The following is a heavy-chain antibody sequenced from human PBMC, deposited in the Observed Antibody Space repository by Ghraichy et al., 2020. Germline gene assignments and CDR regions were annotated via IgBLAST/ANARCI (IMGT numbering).Heavy chain of an antibody. CDR2: IKQDGSEK. V-gene: IGHV3-7*01. CDR3: ARDDLGSYGRRYYYYGMDV. J-gene: IGHJ6*02. D-gene: IGHD5-18*01. Sequence: GESLNISCAASGFTFSSYWMSWVRQAPGKGLEWVANIKQDGSEKYYVDSVKGRFTISRDNAKNSLYLQMNSLRAEDTAVYYCARDDLGSYGRRYYYYGMDVWGQGTTVTVSS. CDR1: GFTFSSYW.